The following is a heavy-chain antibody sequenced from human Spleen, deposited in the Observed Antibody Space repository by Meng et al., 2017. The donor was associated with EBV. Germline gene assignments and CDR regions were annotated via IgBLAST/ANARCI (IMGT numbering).Heavy chain of an antibody. CDR1: GCRFSGHD. CDR3: ASHLVTPGTRGFDH. Sequence: QVELVESGGGLVKPGASLKLSCVASGCRFSGHDMSWVRQAPGKGLEWIGETHHGGNTNYNTSLQSRVTISVDKSKSQFSLQLTSVTAADTALYYCASHLVTPGTRGFDHWGPGILVTVSS. J-gene: IGHJ4*02. CDR2: THHGGNT. D-gene: IGHD6-13*01. V-gene: IGHV4-34*09.